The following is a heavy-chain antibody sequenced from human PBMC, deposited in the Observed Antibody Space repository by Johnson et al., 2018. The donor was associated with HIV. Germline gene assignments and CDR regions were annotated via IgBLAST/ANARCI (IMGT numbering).Heavy chain of an antibody. Sequence: VQLMESGGGVVRPGGSLRLSCAASGFTFDDYGMSWVRQAPGKGLEWVSGINWNGGSTGYADSVKGRFTISRDNSKNTLYLQMNSLRAEDKAVYYCASERSYSSSWYGDAFDIWGQGTMVTVSS. V-gene: IGHV3-20*04. D-gene: IGHD6-13*01. J-gene: IGHJ3*02. CDR3: ASERSYSSSWYGDAFDI. CDR1: GFTFDDYG. CDR2: INWNGGST.